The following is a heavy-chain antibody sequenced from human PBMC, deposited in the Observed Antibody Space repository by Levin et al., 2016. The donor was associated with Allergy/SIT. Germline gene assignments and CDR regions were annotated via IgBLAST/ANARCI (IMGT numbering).Heavy chain of an antibody. V-gene: IGHV3-23*01. D-gene: IGHD6-19*01. Sequence: LKISCAASAFTFSSYAMSWVRQAPAKGLEWVSAIRGDGTTFYSDSVRGRFTASRDNSDNTLYLQMNSLKADDTAVYYCAKVAGIPVAGTDWYFDLWGRGTLVTVSS. J-gene: IGHJ2*01. CDR1: AFTFSSYA. CDR2: IRGDGTT. CDR3: AKVAGIPVAGTDWYFDL.